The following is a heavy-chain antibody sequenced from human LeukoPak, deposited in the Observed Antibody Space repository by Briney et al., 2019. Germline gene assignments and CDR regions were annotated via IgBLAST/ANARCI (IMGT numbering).Heavy chain of an antibody. CDR3: ARYNDEDFYYSMDV. V-gene: IGHV4-4*02. CDR2: IYHSGRT. J-gene: IGHJ6*02. CDR1: GGSISSSNW. D-gene: IGHD1-14*01. Sequence: SETLSLTCGVSGGSISSSNWWSWVRQSPGKGLELIGEIYHSGRTNYNPSLKRRVTISGDKSKNQFSLKLTSVTAADTAVYYCARYNDEDFYYSMDVWGQGTTVTVSS.